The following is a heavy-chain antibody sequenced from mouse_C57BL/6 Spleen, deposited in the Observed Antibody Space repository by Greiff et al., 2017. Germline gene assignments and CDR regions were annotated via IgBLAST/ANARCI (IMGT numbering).Heavy chain of an antibody. Sequence: QVQQQQPGAELVRPGTSVKLSCKASGYTFTSYWMHWVKQRPGQGLEWIGVIDPSDSYTNYNQKFKGKATLTVDTSSSTAYMQLSSLTSEDSAVYYCARRGTVVEDYYAMDYWGQGTSVTVSS. J-gene: IGHJ4*01. D-gene: IGHD1-1*01. CDR2: IDPSDSYT. CDR3: ARRGTVVEDYYAMDY. V-gene: IGHV1-59*01. CDR1: GYTFTSYW.